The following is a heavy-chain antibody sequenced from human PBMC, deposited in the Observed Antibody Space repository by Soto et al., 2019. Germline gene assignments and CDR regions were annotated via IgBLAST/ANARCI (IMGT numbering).Heavy chain of an antibody. CDR3: ARKYYYDSSGSPHPTNDLGMDV. D-gene: IGHD3-22*01. J-gene: IGHJ6*02. V-gene: IGHV1-2*04. CDR1: GYTFTGYY. CDR2: INPSSGGT. Sequence: ASVKVSCKASGYTFTGYYMHWVRQAPGQGLEWMGWINPSSGGTNYAQKFQGWVTMTRDTSISTAYMELSRLRSDDTAVYYCARKYYYDSSGSPHPTNDLGMDVWGQGTTVTVSS.